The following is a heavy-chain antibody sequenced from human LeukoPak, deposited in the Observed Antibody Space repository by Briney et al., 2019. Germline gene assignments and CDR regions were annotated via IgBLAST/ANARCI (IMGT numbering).Heavy chain of an antibody. D-gene: IGHD3/OR15-3a*01. CDR3: ARLLDAFYYFDY. J-gene: IGHJ4*02. V-gene: IGHV5-51*01. Sequence: GESLKISCKGSGYSFTTYWIGWVRQMPGKGLEWMGLAYPGDSGAKYSPSFQGQVTFSVDKSISTAYLQFASLKASDTAMYYCARLLDAFYYFDYWGQGTLVTVSS. CDR1: GYSFTTYW. CDR2: AYPGDSGA.